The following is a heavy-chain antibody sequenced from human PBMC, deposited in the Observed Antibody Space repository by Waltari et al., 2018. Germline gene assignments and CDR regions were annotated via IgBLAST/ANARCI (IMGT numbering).Heavy chain of an antibody. Sequence: QVQLQQWGAGLLKPSETLSLTCAVYGGSFSGYYWSWIRQRPGKGLEWIGEINHSGSTNYNPALKGRVTISVDTSKNQFSLKLSSVTAADTAVYYCARGPKYSGSYFRSGWFDPWGQGTLVTVSS. CDR3: ARGPKYSGSYFRSGWFDP. CDR1: GGSFSGYY. D-gene: IGHD1-26*01. CDR2: INHSGST. J-gene: IGHJ5*02. V-gene: IGHV4-34*01.